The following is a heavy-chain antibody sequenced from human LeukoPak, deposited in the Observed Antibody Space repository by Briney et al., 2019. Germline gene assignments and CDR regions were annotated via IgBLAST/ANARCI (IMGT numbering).Heavy chain of an antibody. J-gene: IGHJ5*02. Sequence: SETLSLTCTVSGGSISSYYWSWIRQPPGKGLEWIGYIYYSGSTNYNPSLKSRVTISVDTSKNQFSLKLSSVTAADTAVYYCARLMVTGALNWFDPWGQGTLVTVSS. CDR1: GGSISSYY. D-gene: IGHD2-21*02. V-gene: IGHV4-59*08. CDR2: IYYSGST. CDR3: ARLMVTGALNWFDP.